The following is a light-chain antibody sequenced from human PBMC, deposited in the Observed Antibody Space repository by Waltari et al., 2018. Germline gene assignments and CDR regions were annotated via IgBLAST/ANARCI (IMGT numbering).Light chain of an antibody. CDR3: QQYSDWPLT. CDR1: QSVSSS. CDR2: GAS. J-gene: IGKJ1*01. V-gene: IGKV3-15*01. Sequence: EIVMTQSPGTLSVSPGERATLSCRASQSVSSSLAWYQQKPGQAPRLLIYGASTRATGIPGRCSGSGSGTEFTLTISGLQSEDFAVYHCQQYSDWPLTFGQGTKVEI.